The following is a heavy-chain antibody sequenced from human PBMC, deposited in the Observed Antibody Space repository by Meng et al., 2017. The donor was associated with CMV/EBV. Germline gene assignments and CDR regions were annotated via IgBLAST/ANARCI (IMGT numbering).Heavy chain of an antibody. J-gene: IGHJ5*02. CDR1: GFTFSSYA. CDR2: ISYDGGNK. CDR3: ASRCSSTSCRNWFDP. Sequence: GESLKISCAASGFTFSSYAMHWVRQAPGKGLEWVAVISYDGGNKYYADSVKGRFTISRDNSKNTLYLQMNSLRAEDTAVYYCASRCSSTSCRNWFDPWGQGTLVTVSS. V-gene: IGHV3-30-3*01. D-gene: IGHD2-2*01.